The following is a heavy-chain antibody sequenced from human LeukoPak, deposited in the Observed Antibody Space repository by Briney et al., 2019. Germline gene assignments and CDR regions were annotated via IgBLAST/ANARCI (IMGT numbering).Heavy chain of an antibody. V-gene: IGHV4-59*08. CDR1: GGSISSYY. CDR3: ARQGGYASPFDY. D-gene: IGHD3-22*01. CDR2: IYNSGST. J-gene: IGHJ4*02. Sequence: SETLSLTCTVSGGSISSYYWSWIRQPPGKGLEWIGNIYNSGSTNYNPSLKSRVTISVDSSKKQFSLKLISVTAADTAVYYCARQGGYASPFDYWGQGTLVTVSS.